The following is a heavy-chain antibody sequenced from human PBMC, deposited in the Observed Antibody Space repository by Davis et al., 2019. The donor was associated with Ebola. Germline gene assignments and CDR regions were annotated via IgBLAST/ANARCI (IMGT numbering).Heavy chain of an antibody. Sequence: GESLKISCAASGFTFSSYWMHWVRQAPGKGLVWVSRINIDGRRTNYADSVKGRFAISRDNAKNTLYLQMNSLRAEDTAVYYCARGGRFVDNSGNYQYFYGVDVWGQGTTVTVSS. J-gene: IGHJ6*02. CDR2: INIDGRRT. D-gene: IGHD3-16*02. CDR1: GFTFSSYW. CDR3: ARGGRFVDNSGNYQYFYGVDV. V-gene: IGHV3-74*01.